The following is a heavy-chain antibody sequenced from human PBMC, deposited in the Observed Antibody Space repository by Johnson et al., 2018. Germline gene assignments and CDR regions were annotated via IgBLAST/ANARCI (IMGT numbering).Heavy chain of an antibody. Sequence: QVQLVQSGGGLVQPGGSLRLSCVASGFTFSSSAMSWVRQAPGKGLEWVALISYDGSDKYYADSVKGRFTISRDNSKNPLHLQMNSLRAEDTAVYYCAREDVTDAFDIWGQGTMVTVSS. CDR2: ISYDGSDK. J-gene: IGHJ3*02. CDR3: AREDVTDAFDI. D-gene: IGHD2-21*02. CDR1: GFTFSSSA. V-gene: IGHV3-30*03.